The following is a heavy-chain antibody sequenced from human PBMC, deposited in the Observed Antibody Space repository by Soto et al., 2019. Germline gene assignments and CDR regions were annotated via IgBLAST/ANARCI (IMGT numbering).Heavy chain of an antibody. CDR2: IYYSGST. CDR3: ARVCGGDCHYGMDV. D-gene: IGHD2-21*02. J-gene: IGHJ6*04. Sequence: QVQLQESGPGLVKPSQTLSLTCTVSGGSISSGGYYWSWIRQHPGKGLEWIGYIYYSGSTYYNPSLKSRFTISVDTSKTQFSLKLSSVTAADTAVYYCARVCGGDCHYGMDVWGKGTTVTVSS. V-gene: IGHV4-31*03. CDR1: GGSISSGGYY.